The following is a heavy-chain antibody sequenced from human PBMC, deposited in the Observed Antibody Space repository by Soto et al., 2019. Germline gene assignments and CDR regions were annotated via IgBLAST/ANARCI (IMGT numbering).Heavy chain of an antibody. CDR3: ARGLDTGWFDP. Sequence: PSETLSLTCAVGDGSISSGGYSWSWTRQPPGKGLEWIGYIYHSGSTYYNPSLKSRVNISVDRSKNQFSLKLSSVTAADTAVYYCARGLDTGWFDPWGQGTLVTVTS. CDR1: DGSISSGGYS. J-gene: IGHJ5*02. V-gene: IGHV4-30-2*01. D-gene: IGHD3-16*01. CDR2: IYHSGST.